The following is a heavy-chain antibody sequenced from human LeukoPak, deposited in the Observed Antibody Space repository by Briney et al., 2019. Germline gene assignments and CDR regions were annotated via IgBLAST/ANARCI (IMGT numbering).Heavy chain of an antibody. D-gene: IGHD3-22*01. Sequence: GGSLRLSCAASGFIFSSFWMHWVRQGSGKGLVWVSGINSDGSTTSYADSVKGRFTISRDNSKNTLYLQMNSLRAEDTAVYYCAKDGDYYDSSGNNSFDYWGQGTLVTVSS. J-gene: IGHJ4*02. V-gene: IGHV3-74*01. CDR1: GFIFSSFW. CDR2: INSDGSTT. CDR3: AKDGDYYDSSGNNSFDY.